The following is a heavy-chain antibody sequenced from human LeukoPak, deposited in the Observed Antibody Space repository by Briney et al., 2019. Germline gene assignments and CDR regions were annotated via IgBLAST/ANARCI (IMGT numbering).Heavy chain of an antibody. Sequence: GGSLRLSCAASGFSFSSYAMSWVRQAPGKVLEWVSAISGSGGSTYYADSVKGRFTISRDNSKNTLYLQMNSLRAEDTAVYYCAKNQLLTLTYYFDYWGQGTLVTVSS. V-gene: IGHV3-23*01. D-gene: IGHD2-2*01. CDR1: GFSFSSYA. J-gene: IGHJ4*02. CDR2: ISGSGGST. CDR3: AKNQLLTLTYYFDY.